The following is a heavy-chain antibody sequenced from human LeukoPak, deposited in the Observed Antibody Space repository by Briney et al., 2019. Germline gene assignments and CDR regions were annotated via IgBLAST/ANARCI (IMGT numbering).Heavy chain of an antibody. V-gene: IGHV1-69*02. CDR1: GGTFSSYT. D-gene: IGHD6-13*01. Sequence: AASVKVSCKASGGTFSSYTSSWVRQAPGQGLEWMGRVIPILGIANYAQKFQGRVTITADKSTSTAYMELSSLRSEDTAVYYCARGDSSSWYNQEYYFDYWGQGTLVTVSS. J-gene: IGHJ4*02. CDR2: VIPILGIA. CDR3: ARGDSSSWYNQEYYFDY.